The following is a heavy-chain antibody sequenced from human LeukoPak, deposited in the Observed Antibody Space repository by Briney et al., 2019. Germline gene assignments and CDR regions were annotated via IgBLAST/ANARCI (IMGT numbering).Heavy chain of an antibody. Sequence: SETLSLTCTVSGGSISNYYWSWIRQPPGQGLEWIGYIYSSGSTNYNPSLKSRVTMSVDTSRNQFSLKLTSVTAADTAVYYCARRGPALTHYYYMDVWGKGTTVTVSS. CDR3: ARRGPALTHYYYMDV. D-gene: IGHD2-15*01. CDR2: IYSSGST. J-gene: IGHJ6*03. V-gene: IGHV4-59*01. CDR1: GGSISNYY.